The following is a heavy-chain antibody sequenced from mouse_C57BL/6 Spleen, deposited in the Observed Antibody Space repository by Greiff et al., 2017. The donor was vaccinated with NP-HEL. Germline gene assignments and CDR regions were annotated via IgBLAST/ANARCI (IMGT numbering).Heavy chain of an antibody. Sequence: QVQLQQSGPELVKPGASVKISCKASGYAFSSSWMNWVKQRPGKGLEWIGRIYPGDGDTNYNGKFKGKATLTADKSSSTAYMQLSSLTSEDSAVYYCARGGLRREYYYAMDYWGQGTSVTVSS. J-gene: IGHJ4*01. CDR1: GYAFSSSW. CDR3: ARGGLRREYYYAMDY. CDR2: IYPGDGDT. D-gene: IGHD2-4*01. V-gene: IGHV1-82*01.